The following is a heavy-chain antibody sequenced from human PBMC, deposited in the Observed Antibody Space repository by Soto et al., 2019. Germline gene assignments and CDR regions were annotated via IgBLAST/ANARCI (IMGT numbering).Heavy chain of an antibody. CDR3: ARGREQKRGDY. J-gene: IGHJ4*02. D-gene: IGHD6-13*01. CDR2: ISGSGGGT. Sequence: EVQLLESGGGLVQSGGSLRLSCAASGFIFNNYAMSWVRQAPGKGLEWVSAISGSGGGTYYADSVKGRFTISRDNSKNTLYLQMNSLRAEDTAVHYWARGREQKRGDYGGKGTLVTVSS. V-gene: IGHV3-23*01. CDR1: GFIFNNYA.